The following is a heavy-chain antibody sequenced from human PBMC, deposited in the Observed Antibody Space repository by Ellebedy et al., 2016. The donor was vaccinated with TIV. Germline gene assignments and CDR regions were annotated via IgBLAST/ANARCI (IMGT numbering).Heavy chain of an antibody. J-gene: IGHJ4*02. CDR2: INHSGST. Sequence: MPSETLSLTCAVYGGSFSGYYWSWIRRPPGKGLEWIGEINHSGSTNYNPSLKSRVTISVDTSKNQFSLKLSSVTAADTAVYYCARGEHYYDSSGYSFDYWGQGTLVTVSS. V-gene: IGHV4-34*01. D-gene: IGHD3-22*01. CDR3: ARGEHYYDSSGYSFDY. CDR1: GGSFSGYY.